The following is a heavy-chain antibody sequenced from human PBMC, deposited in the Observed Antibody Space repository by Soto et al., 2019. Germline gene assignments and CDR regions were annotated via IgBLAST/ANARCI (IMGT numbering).Heavy chain of an antibody. CDR2: IIPIFGTA. J-gene: IGHJ5*02. D-gene: IGHD2-2*01. CDR1: GGTFSSYA. V-gene: IGHV1-69*12. Sequence: QVQLVQSGAEVKKPGSSVKVSCKASGGTFSSYAISWVRQAPGQGLEWMGGIIPIFGTANYAQKFQGRVTITADESTSTADMEVSSMRSEDTAVYYCATSTKLGYCISTCCCGGHNWFDPWGQGTLVTVSS. CDR3: ATSTKLGYCISTCCCGGHNWFDP.